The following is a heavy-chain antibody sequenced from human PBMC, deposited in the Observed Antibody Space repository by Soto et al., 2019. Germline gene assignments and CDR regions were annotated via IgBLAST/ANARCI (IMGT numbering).Heavy chain of an antibody. Sequence: PGGSLRLSCAASGFTFSSYAMHWVRQAPGKGLEWVAVISYDGSNKYYADSVKGRFTISRDNSKNTLYLQMNSLRAEDTAVYYCARVGDKLPQSMSYYYYGMDVWGQGTTVTVYS. D-gene: IGHD1-7*01. V-gene: IGHV3-30-3*01. CDR2: ISYDGSNK. CDR1: GFTFSSYA. J-gene: IGHJ6*02. CDR3: ARVGDKLPQSMSYYYYGMDV.